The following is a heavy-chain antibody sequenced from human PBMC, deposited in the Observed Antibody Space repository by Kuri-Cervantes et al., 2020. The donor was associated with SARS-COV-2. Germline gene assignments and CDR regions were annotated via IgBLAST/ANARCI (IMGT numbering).Heavy chain of an antibody. CDR1: GFTFSSYA. CDR2: ISSNGGNT. D-gene: IGHD3-16*02. Sequence: GESLKISCSASGFTFSSYAMHWVRQAPGKGLEYVSAISSNGGNTYYADSVKGRLIISRDNSKNTLYLQMNSLRAEDTAAYYCARSYDHYDYVWGSYRYTGRVGYFDYWGQGTLVTVSS. CDR3: ARSYDHYDYVWGSYRYTGRVGYFDY. V-gene: IGHV3-64*04. J-gene: IGHJ4*02.